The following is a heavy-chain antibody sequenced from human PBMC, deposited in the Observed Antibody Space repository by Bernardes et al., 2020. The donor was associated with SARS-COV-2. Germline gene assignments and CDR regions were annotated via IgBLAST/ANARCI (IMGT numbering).Heavy chain of an antibody. CDR1: GGTFSSYT. D-gene: IGHD6-19*01. V-gene: IGHV1-69*02. CDR3: ARGPYSSGWYGGSYYFDY. CDR2: IIPILGIA. Sequence: SVKVSCKASGGTFSSYTISWVRQAPGQGLEWMGRIIPILGIANYAQKFQGRVTITADKSTSTAYMELSSLRSEDTAVYYCARGPYSSGWYGGSYYFDYWGQGTLVTVSS. J-gene: IGHJ4*02.